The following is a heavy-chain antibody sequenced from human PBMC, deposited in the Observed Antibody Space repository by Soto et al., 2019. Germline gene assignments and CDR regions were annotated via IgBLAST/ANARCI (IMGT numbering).Heavy chain of an antibody. CDR2: IIPIFGTA. CDR1: GGTFSSYA. Sequence: QVQLVQSGAEVKKPGSSVKVSCKASGGTFSSYAISWVRQAPGQGLEWMGGIIPIFGTANYAQKFQGRVTITAAEPRSKAYRGLSSLRSEDTAVYYCAGDSVRYVGSGYYPPPNLDYWGQGTLVTVSS. CDR3: AGDSVRYVGSGYYPPPNLDY. D-gene: IGHD3-22*01. J-gene: IGHJ4*02. V-gene: IGHV1-69*01.